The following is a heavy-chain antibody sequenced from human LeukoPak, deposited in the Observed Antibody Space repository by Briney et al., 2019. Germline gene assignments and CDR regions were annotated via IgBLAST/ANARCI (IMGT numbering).Heavy chain of an antibody. J-gene: IGHJ4*02. CDR2: TSGSGGST. D-gene: IGHD3-10*01. Sequence: GGSLRLSCAASGFTFSSYAMSWVRQAPGKGLEWVSATSGSGGSTYYADSVKGRFTISRDNSKNTPYLQMNSLRAEDTAVYYCAKDTVWSGSGSYYDYWGQGTLVTVSS. CDR1: GFTFSSYA. CDR3: AKDTVWSGSGSYYDY. V-gene: IGHV3-23*01.